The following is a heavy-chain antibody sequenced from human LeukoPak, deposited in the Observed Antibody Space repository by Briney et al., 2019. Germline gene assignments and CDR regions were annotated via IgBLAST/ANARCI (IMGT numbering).Heavy chain of an antibody. Sequence: SQTLSLTCTVSGGSISSGGYYWSWIRQHPGKGLEWIGYIYYSGSTCYNPSLKSRVTISVDTSKNQFSLKLSSVTAADTAVYYCARAIDDYPSYFDYWGQGTLVTVSS. CDR2: IYYSGST. J-gene: IGHJ4*02. D-gene: IGHD3-16*01. V-gene: IGHV4-31*03. CDR3: ARAIDDYPSYFDY. CDR1: GGSISSGGYY.